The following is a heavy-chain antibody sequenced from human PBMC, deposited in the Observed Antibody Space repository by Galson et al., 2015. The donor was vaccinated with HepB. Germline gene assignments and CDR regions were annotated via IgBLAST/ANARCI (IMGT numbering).Heavy chain of an antibody. CDR1: GFTFSSYG. Sequence: SLRLSCAASGFTFSSYGMHWVRQPPGKSPEWVSVLEPAGETYYTGSVKGRFTISRDDANNILSLQMNNLRVGDTAVYYRARATMIQGVPDSWGQGTLVTVSS. D-gene: IGHD3-10*01. CDR2: LEPAGET. CDR3: ARATMIQGVPDS. V-gene: IGHV3-13*01. J-gene: IGHJ5*02.